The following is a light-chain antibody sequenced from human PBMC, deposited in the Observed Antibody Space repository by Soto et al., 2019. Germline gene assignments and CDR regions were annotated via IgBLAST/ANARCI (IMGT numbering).Light chain of an antibody. J-gene: IGLJ2*01. V-gene: IGLV2-23*01. Sequence: QSALTQPASVSGSPGQSITISCTGTSSDVGKYNLVSWYQQYPGKAPKLMIYEDTKRPSGVSSRFSGSKSGNTASLTVSGIQAEDEADYVCSSQAGSRMVIFGGGTKLTVL. CDR3: SSQAGSRMVI. CDR1: SSDVGKYNL. CDR2: EDT.